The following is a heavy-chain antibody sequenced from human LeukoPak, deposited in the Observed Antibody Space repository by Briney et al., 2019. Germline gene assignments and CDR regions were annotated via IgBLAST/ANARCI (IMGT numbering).Heavy chain of an antibody. Sequence: SETLSLTCAVYGGSFSGYYWSWIRQPPGKGLEWIGEINHSGSTNYNPSLKSRVTISVDTPKNQFSLKLSSVTAADTAAYYCARVRGAVYYYGSGSYNYFDYWGQGTLVTVSS. D-gene: IGHD3-10*01. V-gene: IGHV4-34*01. CDR3: ARVRGAVYYYGSGSYNYFDY. CDR1: GGSFSGYY. CDR2: INHSGST. J-gene: IGHJ4*02.